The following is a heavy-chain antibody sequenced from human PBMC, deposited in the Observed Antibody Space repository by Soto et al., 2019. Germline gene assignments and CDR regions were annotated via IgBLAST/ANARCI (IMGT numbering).Heavy chain of an antibody. V-gene: IGHV3-33*01. CDR2: IWYDGSNK. CDR1: GFTFSSYG. D-gene: IGHD3-3*01. Sequence: WGSLRLSCAASGFTFSSYGMHWVRQAPGKGLEWVAVIWYDGSNKYYADSVKGRFTISRDNSKNTLYLQMNSLRAEDTAVYYCAREKENLEWLPHAFDIWGQGTMVTVSS. CDR3: AREKENLEWLPHAFDI. J-gene: IGHJ3*02.